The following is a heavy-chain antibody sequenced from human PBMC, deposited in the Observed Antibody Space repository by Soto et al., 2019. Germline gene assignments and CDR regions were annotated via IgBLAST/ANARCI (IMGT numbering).Heavy chain of an antibody. D-gene: IGHD5-12*01. CDR3: ARGNSGYVELEY. CDR2: IKQDGSEK. J-gene: IGHJ4*02. V-gene: IGHV3-7*03. Sequence: EVQLVESGGGLVQPGGSLRLSCAASGFTFSSHWMSWVRQAPGKGLEWVANIKQDGSEKYYVDSVKGRFTISRDNAKNSLYLQMGSLRAEDTAVYYCARGNSGYVELEYWGQGILVTVS. CDR1: GFTFSSHW.